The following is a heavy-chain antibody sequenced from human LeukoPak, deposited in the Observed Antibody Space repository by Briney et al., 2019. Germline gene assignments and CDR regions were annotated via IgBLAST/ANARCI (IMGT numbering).Heavy chain of an antibody. J-gene: IGHJ3*02. V-gene: IGHV3-13*01. Sequence: GGSLRLSCAASGFTLSRYDMHWVRQATGEGLEWVSAIGVPGDTYYVGSVKGRFTISRDNAKNSLYLQMNSLRAEDTAVYYCARDPIQLWFGGHAFDIWGQGTMVTVSS. CDR2: IGVPGDT. CDR1: GFTLSRYD. CDR3: ARDPIQLWFGGHAFDI. D-gene: IGHD5-18*01.